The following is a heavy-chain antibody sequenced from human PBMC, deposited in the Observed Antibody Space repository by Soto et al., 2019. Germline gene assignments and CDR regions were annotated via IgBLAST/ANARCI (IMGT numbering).Heavy chain of an antibody. CDR1: GFTFDDYA. V-gene: IGHV3-9*01. J-gene: IGHJ6*02. D-gene: IGHD3-10*01. CDR2: ISWNSDSI. Sequence: SLRLSCAASGFTFDDYAMHWVRQVPGKGLEWVSGISWNSDSIGYADSVKGRFTISRDNAKNSLYLQMNSLRAEDTALYYCAKGKSSPVRYGMDVWGQGPTVTVFS. CDR3: AKGKSSPVRYGMDV.